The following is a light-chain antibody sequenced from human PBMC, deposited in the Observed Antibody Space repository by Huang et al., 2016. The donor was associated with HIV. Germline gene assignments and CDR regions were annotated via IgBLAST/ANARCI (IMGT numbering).Light chain of an antibody. Sequence: EIVMTQSPATLSVSPGERATLSCRASQTVNSNLAWYQHKPGQAPRLLIYGASTRATGVPARCGGSGSGTKFTRTISSLQSEDFAVYYCQQYNNWLAFGQGTKVEIK. V-gene: IGKV3-15*01. J-gene: IGKJ1*01. CDR2: GAS. CDR3: QQYNNWLA. CDR1: QTVNSN.